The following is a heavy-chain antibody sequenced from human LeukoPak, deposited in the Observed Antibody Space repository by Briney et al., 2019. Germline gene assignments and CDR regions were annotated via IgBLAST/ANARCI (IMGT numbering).Heavy chain of an antibody. J-gene: IGHJ4*02. D-gene: IGHD2-2*01. CDR1: GFTFSSYA. CDR3: AKDSCSSTSCYFAFDY. CDR2: ISGSGGST. V-gene: IGHV3-23*01. Sequence: GGSLRLSCAASGFTFSSYAMSWVRQAPGKGLEWVSAISGSGGSTYYADSVKGRFTISRDNYKNTLYLQMNSLRAEDTAVYYCAKDSCSSTSCYFAFDYWGQGTLVTVSS.